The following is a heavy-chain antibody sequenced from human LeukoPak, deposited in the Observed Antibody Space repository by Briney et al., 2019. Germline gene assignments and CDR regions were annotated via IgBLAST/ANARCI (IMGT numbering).Heavy chain of an antibody. CDR1: GFTFSSYS. CDR3: ARDLFYYYYYYGMDV. J-gene: IGHJ6*02. Sequence: KPGGSLRLSCAASGFTFSSYSMNWVRQAPGKGLEWVTSISSSSSYIYYADSVKGRFTISRDNAKNSLYLQMNSLRAEDTAVYYCARDLFYYYYYYGMDVWGQGTTVTVSS. CDR2: ISSSSSYI. V-gene: IGHV3-21*01.